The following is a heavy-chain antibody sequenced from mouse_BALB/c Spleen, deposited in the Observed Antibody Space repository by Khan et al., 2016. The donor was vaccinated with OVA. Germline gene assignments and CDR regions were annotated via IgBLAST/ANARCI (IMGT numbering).Heavy chain of an antibody. CDR1: GFTFTSYG. V-gene: IGHV1S134*01. CDR2: IYPGNGYT. CDR3: AAAYDRNYFDY. J-gene: IGHJ2*01. D-gene: IGHD2-14*01. Sequence: VQLKQSGADLGRPGSSVKLSCKTSGFTFTSYGIKWVKQRPGQGLEWIGYIYPGNGYTVYNEKFQGKATLTSDTSSSTAYMQLRSLTSEDSAIYFCAAAYDRNYFDYWGQGTTLTVSS.